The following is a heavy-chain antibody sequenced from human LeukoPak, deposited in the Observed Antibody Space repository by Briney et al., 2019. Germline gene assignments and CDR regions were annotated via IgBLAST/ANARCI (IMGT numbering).Heavy chain of an antibody. CDR3: AMRSSGLGNFDY. J-gene: IGHJ4*02. V-gene: IGHV1-18*01. CDR1: GYTFTSYG. D-gene: IGHD3/OR15-3a*01. CDR2: ISAYNGNT. Sequence: GASVKVSCKASGYTFTSYGISWVRQAPRQGVEGVGWISAYNGNTNYAQKLQGRVTMTTDTSTSTAYMELRSLRSDDTAVYYCAMRSSGLGNFDYWGQGTLVTVSS.